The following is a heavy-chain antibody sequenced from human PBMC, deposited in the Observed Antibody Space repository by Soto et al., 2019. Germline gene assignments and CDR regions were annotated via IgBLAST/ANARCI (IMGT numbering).Heavy chain of an antibody. CDR2: LKPSGVDA. D-gene: IGHD3-9*01. J-gene: IGHJ6*02. CDR1: GYTFTSYY. Sequence: ASVKVSCQSSGYTFTSYYMHWLRQAPGQGLEWMGVLKPSGVDATYAQNFQGRVTMTRDTSTGTVYMDLSILTSEDTAIYYCAREFTNYFGMDVWGQGTTVTVSS. V-gene: IGHV1-46*01. CDR3: AREFTNYFGMDV.